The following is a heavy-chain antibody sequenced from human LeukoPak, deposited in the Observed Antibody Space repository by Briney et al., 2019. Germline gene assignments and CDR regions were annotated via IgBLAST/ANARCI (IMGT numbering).Heavy chain of an antibody. CDR3: ARDLEVVVPAAMGSDAFDI. CDR1: GYTFTNYG. Sequence: ASVKVSCKASGYTFTNYGISWVRQAPGQGLEWMGWISAYNGNTNYAQKLQGRVTMTTDTSTSTAYMELRSLRSDDTAVYYCARDLEVVVPAAMGSDAFDIWGQGTTVTVSS. CDR2: ISAYNGNT. D-gene: IGHD2-2*01. V-gene: IGHV1-18*04. J-gene: IGHJ3*02.